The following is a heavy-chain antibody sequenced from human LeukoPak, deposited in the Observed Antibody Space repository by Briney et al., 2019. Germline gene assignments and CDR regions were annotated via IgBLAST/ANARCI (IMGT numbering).Heavy chain of an antibody. Sequence: AGGSLRLSCAASGFTFSGSAMHWVRQASGKGLEWVGRIRSKANSYATAYAASVKGRFTISRDDSKNTAYLQMNSLKAEDTALYYCAKQWVDCWGQGTLVTVSS. CDR3: AKQWVDC. CDR1: GFTFSGSA. CDR2: IRSKANSYAT. D-gene: IGHD1-26*01. V-gene: IGHV3-73*01. J-gene: IGHJ4*02.